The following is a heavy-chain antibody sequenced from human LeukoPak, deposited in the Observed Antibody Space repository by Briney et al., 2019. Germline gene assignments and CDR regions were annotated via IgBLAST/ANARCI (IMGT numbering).Heavy chain of an antibody. CDR2: IGSSSSYI. J-gene: IGHJ4*02. D-gene: IGHD5-18*01. CDR1: GFTFSSYS. V-gene: IGHV3-21*01. CDR3: ARGDPLEGSWIQLWLPAPYFDY. Sequence: GGSLRLSCAASGFTFSSYSMNWVRQALGKGLEWVSSIGSSSSYIYYADSVKGRFTISRDNAKNSLYLQMNSLRAEDTAVYYCARGDPLEGSWIQLWLPAPYFDYWGQGTLVTVSS.